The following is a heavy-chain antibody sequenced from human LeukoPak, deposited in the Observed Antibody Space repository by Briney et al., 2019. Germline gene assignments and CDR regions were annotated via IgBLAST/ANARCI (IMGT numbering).Heavy chain of an antibody. CDR3: AKDGGSSSWTDWYFDL. Sequence: GGSLRLSCAASGFTFSSYAMSWVRQAPGKGLGWVSAISGSGGSTYYADSVKGRFTISRDNSKNTLYLQMNSLRAEDTAVYYCAKDGGSSSWTDWYFDLWGRGTLVTVSS. CDR2: ISGSGGST. D-gene: IGHD6-13*01. V-gene: IGHV3-23*01. CDR1: GFTFSSYA. J-gene: IGHJ2*01.